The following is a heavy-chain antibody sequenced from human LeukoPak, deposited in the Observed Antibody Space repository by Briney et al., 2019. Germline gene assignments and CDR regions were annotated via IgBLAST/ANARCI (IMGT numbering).Heavy chain of an antibody. V-gene: IGHV3-21*01. J-gene: IGHJ6*02. CDR1: GFTFSSYA. CDR3: ARGIAVAGTRANYYYYYGMDV. CDR2: ISSSSTYI. D-gene: IGHD6-19*01. Sequence: GGSLRLSCAASGFTFSSYAMSWVRQAPGKGLEWVSSISSSSTYIYYADSVKGRFTISRDNAKNSLYLQMNSLRAEDKAVYYCARGIAVAGTRANYYYYYGMDVWGQGTTDTVSS.